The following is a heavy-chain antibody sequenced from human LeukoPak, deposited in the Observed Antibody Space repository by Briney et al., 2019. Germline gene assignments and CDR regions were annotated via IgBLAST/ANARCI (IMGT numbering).Heavy chain of an antibody. CDR2: ISGSGGST. D-gene: IGHD5-18*01. CDR1: GFTFSSYA. V-gene: IGHV3-23*01. J-gene: IGHJ6*02. CDR3: ARDPRPPWIQLWGYYYYGMDV. Sequence: PGGSLRLSCAASGFTFSSYAMSWVRQAPGKGLEWVSAISGSGGSTYYADSVKGRFTISRDNAKNSLYLQMNSLRAEDTAVYYCARDPRPPWIQLWGYYYYGMDVWGQGTTVTVSS.